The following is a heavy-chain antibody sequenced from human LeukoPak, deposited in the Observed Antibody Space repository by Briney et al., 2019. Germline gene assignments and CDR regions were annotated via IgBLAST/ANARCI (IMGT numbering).Heavy chain of an antibody. J-gene: IGHJ4*02. CDR3: ARGQWLVPLDF. CDR1: GGSVSSSSYY. CDR2: IFYSETT. D-gene: IGHD6-19*01. V-gene: IGHV4-39*01. Sequence: PSETLSLTCTVSGGSVSSSSYYWGWIRQPPGKGLEWTGSIFYSETTYYSPSLKSRITISVDTSTNQFSLKLSSVTAADTAVYFCARGQWLVPLDFWGQGILVTVSS.